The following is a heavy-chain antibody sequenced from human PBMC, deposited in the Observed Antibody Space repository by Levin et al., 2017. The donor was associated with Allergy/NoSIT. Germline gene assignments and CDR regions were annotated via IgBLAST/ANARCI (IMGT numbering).Heavy chain of an antibody. V-gene: IGHV3-30*04. Sequence: LSLTCAASGFTFINYDMHWVRQAPGKGLDWVTFISYDGSRKSYADSVKGRFTISRDNSKNTIYLEMNSLRADDTAVYYCTRAQGSYSGFNYWGQGALVAVSP. J-gene: IGHJ4*02. CDR3: TRAQGSYSGFNY. D-gene: IGHD1-26*01. CDR2: ISYDGSRK. CDR1: GFTFINYD.